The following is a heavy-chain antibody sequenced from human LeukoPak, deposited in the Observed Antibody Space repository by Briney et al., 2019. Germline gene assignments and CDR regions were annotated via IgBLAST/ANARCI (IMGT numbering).Heavy chain of an antibody. D-gene: IGHD1-20*01. CDR3: AGDIPGTEY. CDR2: IVVGSGNT. V-gene: IGHV1-58*01. CDR1: GFTFTSSV. Sequence: VASVKVSCKASGFTFTSSVVQWVRQAGGQRLEWIGWIVVGSGNTNYAQKFQERVTITRDMSTSTVYMELSSLRSEDTAVYYCAGDIPGTEYWGQGTLVTVSS. J-gene: IGHJ4*02.